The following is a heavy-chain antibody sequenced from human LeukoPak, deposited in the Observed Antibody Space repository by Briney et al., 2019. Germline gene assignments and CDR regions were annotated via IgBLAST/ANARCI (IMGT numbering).Heavy chain of an antibody. D-gene: IGHD6-13*01. CDR1: GYAFTSYA. CDR2: INTNTGNP. Sequence: ASVKVSCKASGYAFTSYAMNWVRQAPGQGLEWMGWINTNTGNPTYAQGFTGRFVFSLDTSVSTAYLQISSLKAEDTAVYYCARGDPGYSSSWYLHYYYYYYMDVWGKGTTVTVSS. V-gene: IGHV7-4-1*02. J-gene: IGHJ6*03. CDR3: ARGDPGYSSSWYLHYYYYYYMDV.